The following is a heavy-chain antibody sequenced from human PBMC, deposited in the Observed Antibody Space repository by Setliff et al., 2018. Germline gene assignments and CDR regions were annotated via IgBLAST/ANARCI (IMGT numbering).Heavy chain of an antibody. CDR1: GNSISSDC. J-gene: IGHJ6*03. V-gene: IGHV4-4*07. Sequence: PSETLSLTCTVSGNSISSDCWSWIRQPAGKGLEWIGRIYTSGNTNYNPSLKSRVTMSVDTSKKQFSLKLSSVTAADTAVYYCARGKSYYYYMDVWGKGTTVTVSS. CDR2: IYTSGNT. CDR3: ARGKSYYYYMDV.